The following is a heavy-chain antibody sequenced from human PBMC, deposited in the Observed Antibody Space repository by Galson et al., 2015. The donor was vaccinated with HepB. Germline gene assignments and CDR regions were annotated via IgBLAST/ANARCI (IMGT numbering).Heavy chain of an antibody. CDR1: GYTFTSYD. Sequence: SVKVSCKASGYTFTSYDINWVRQATGQGLEWMGWMSPNSGNTGYAQKFQGRVTMTRNTSISTAYMELSSLRSEDTAVYYCARGYGDYSPYGMDVWGQGTTVTVSS. V-gene: IGHV1-8*01. J-gene: IGHJ6*02. D-gene: IGHD4-17*01. CDR2: MSPNSGNT. CDR3: ARGYGDYSPYGMDV.